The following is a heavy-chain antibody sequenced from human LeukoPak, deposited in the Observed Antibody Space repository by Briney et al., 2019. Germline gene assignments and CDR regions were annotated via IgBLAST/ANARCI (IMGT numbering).Heavy chain of an antibody. V-gene: IGHV4-34*01. Sequence: SETLSLTCAVYGGSFSGYYWSWIRQPPGKGLEWIGEINHSGSTNYNPSLKSRVTISVDTSKNQFSLKLGSVTAADTAVYYCARDPVVGATDDAFDIWGQGTMVTVSS. CDR3: ARDPVVGATDDAFDI. CDR2: INHSGST. D-gene: IGHD1-26*01. J-gene: IGHJ3*02. CDR1: GGSFSGYY.